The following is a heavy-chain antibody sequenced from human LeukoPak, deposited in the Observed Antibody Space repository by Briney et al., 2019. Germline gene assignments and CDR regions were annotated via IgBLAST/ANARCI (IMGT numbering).Heavy chain of an antibody. CDR3: ARDPGPGTTVTTYAIKSSYYYYYMDV. J-gene: IGHJ6*03. CDR1: GFTFSSYG. V-gene: IGHV3-30*02. Sequence: GGSLRLSCAASGFTFSSYGMHWVRQAPGKGLEWVAFIRYDGSNKYYADSVKGRFTISRDNSKNTLYLQMNSLRAEDTAVYYCARDPGPGTTVTTYAIKSSYYYYYMDVWGKGTTVTVSS. CDR2: IRYDGSNK. D-gene: IGHD4-11*01.